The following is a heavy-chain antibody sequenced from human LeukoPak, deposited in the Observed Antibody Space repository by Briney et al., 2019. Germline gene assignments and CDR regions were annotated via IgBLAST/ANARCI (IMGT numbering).Heavy chain of an antibody. CDR1: GYFVSSGYY. V-gene: IGHV4-38-2*01. CDR2: IYNTGST. D-gene: IGHD4-11*01. Sequence: SETLSLTCGVSGYFVSSGYYWGWIRQPPGKGLEWSGNIYNTGSTYYTPSLKSRVTISVDTSNNQFSLKLSSVTSADTAVYYCASRTTVTNALSFDYWGQGSLVIVSS. J-gene: IGHJ4*02. CDR3: ASRTTVTNALSFDY.